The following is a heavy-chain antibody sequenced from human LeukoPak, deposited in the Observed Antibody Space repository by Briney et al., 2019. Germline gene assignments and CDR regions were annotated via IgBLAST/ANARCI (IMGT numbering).Heavy chain of an antibody. Sequence: SETLSLTCTVSGGSISSYYWSWIRQPAGKGLEWIGRIYTRGSTNYNPYLKSRVTMSVDTSKNQFSLQLSSVTAADTAVYYCARVNCSGGSCYFWDWYFDIWGRGTLVTVSS. CDR2: IYTRGST. V-gene: IGHV4-4*07. CDR1: GGSISSYY. J-gene: IGHJ2*01. D-gene: IGHD2-15*01. CDR3: ARVNCSGGSCYFWDWYFDI.